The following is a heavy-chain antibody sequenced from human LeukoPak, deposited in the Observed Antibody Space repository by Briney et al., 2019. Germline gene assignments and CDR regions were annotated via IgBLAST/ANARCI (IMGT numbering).Heavy chain of an antibody. Sequence: GGSLRLSCAASEFTFSSYGMHWVRQAPGKGLEWVAFIRYDGGNKYYADSVKGRFTISRDNSKNTLYLQMNSLRAEDTAVYYCARRAGAYSHPYDYWGQGTLVTVSS. V-gene: IGHV3-30*02. J-gene: IGHJ4*02. D-gene: IGHD4/OR15-4a*01. CDR1: EFTFSSYG. CDR2: IRYDGGNK. CDR3: ARRAGAYSHPYDY.